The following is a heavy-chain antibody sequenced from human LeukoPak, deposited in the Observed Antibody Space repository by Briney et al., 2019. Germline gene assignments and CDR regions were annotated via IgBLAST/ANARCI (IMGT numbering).Heavy chain of an antibody. V-gene: IGHV4-59*01. J-gene: IGHJ4*02. D-gene: IGHD3-10*01. Sequence: SETLCLTCTVSGGSISSYYWSWIRQPPGKGLEWIGYIYYSGNTNNNPSLKSRLTISIDTSKNQFSLKLSSVTAADTAVYYCARVGDGVFDFWGQGTLVTVSS. CDR3: ARVGDGVFDF. CDR2: IYYSGNT. CDR1: GGSISSYY.